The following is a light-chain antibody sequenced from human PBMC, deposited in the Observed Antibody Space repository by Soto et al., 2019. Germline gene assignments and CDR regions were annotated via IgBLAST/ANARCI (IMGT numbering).Light chain of an antibody. CDR1: SSNIGNNA. Sequence: QSVLTQPPSVSEAPRQRVTISCSGSSSNIGNNAVNWYQQLPGKAPKLLIYYDDLLPSGVSDRFSGSTSGTSSSLAISGLQAEDEADYYCAAWDDSRNGVVFGGGTKLTVL. V-gene: IGLV1-36*01. J-gene: IGLJ2*01. CDR3: AAWDDSRNGVV. CDR2: YDD.